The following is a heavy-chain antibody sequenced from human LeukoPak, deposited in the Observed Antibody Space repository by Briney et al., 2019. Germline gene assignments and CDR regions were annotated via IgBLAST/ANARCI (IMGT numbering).Heavy chain of an antibody. CDR3: ARGTVTRFLNYYYYYYMDV. Sequence: ASVKVSCKASGYTFTSYDINWVRQATGQGLEWMGWMSPNSDNTSYAQKFQGRVTMTRNTSISTAYMELSSPRSEDTAVYYCARGTVTRFLNYYYYYYMDVWGKGTTVTVSS. D-gene: IGHD4-11*01. V-gene: IGHV1-8*01. CDR1: GYTFTSYD. CDR2: MSPNSDNT. J-gene: IGHJ6*03.